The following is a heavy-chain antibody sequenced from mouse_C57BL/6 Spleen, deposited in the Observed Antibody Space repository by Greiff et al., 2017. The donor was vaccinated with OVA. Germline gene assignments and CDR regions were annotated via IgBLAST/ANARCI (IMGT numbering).Heavy chain of an antibody. D-gene: IGHD1-1*01. CDR2: INSDGGST. J-gene: IGHJ2*01. Sequence: EVKLMESGGGLVQPGESLKLSCESNEYEFPSHDMSWVRKTPEKRLALVAAINSDGGSTYYPDTMERRFIISRDNTKKTLYLQMSSLKSEDTALDYCARHIPCHYVSYFDYWGQGTTLTVSS. V-gene: IGHV5-2*01. CDR3: ARHIPCHYVSYFDY. CDR1: EYEFPSHD.